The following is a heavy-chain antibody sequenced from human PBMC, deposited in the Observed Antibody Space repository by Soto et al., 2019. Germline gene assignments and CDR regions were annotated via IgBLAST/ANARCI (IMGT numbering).Heavy chain of an antibody. D-gene: IGHD2-2*01. J-gene: IGHJ3*02. V-gene: IGHV3-23*01. CDR3: AKRLALPLTFRLLWKAFDI. CDR2: ISGSGGST. CDR1: GFTFSSYA. Sequence: PGGSLRLSCAASGFTFSSYAMSWVRQAPGKGLEWVSAISGSGGSTYYADSVKGRFTISRDNSKNTLYLQMNSLRAEDTAVYYCAKRLALPLTFRLLWKAFDIWGQGTMVTVSS.